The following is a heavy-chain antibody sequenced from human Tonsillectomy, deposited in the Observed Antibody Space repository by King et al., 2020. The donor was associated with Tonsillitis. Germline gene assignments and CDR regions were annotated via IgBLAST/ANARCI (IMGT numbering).Heavy chain of an antibody. CDR2: IYSGGST. CDR3: ARTGYCSSTRCPFPWFDP. D-gene: IGHD2-2*01. Sequence: VQLVESGGGLVQPGGSLRLSCAASGFTVSSNYMSWVRQAPGKGLEWVSVIYSGGSTYYADSVKGRFTISRHNSKNTLYLQMNSLRAEDTAVYYCARTGYCSSTRCPFPWFDPWGQGPLVTVSS. V-gene: IGHV3-53*04. J-gene: IGHJ5*02. CDR1: GFTVSSNY.